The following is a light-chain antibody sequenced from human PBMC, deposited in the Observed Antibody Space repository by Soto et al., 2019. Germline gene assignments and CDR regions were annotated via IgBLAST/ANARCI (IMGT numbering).Light chain of an antibody. CDR2: DVS. CDR1: RSGVGGYNF. Sequence: QSAPTQPASVSGSLGQSITISCTGTRSGVGGYNFVSWYQQHPGKAPKLLIFDVSKRPSGVSNRFSGSQSGNTASLTISGLQVEDEADYYCNSYTTSSTLVFGTGTKLTVL. CDR3: NSYTTSSTLV. J-gene: IGLJ1*01. V-gene: IGLV2-14*03.